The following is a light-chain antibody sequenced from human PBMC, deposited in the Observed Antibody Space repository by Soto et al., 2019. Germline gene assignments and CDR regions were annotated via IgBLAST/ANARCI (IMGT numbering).Light chain of an antibody. CDR3: SSYTSSSSTWV. CDR2: EVS. V-gene: IGLV2-14*01. J-gene: IGLJ3*02. Sequence: QSALTQPASVSGSPGQSITISCTGISSDVGTYNYVSWYQQHPGKAPKLMIYEVSNRPSGVSNRFSGSKSGNTASLTISGLQDEDEADYYCSSYTSSSSTWVFGGGTKLTVL. CDR1: SSDVGTYNY.